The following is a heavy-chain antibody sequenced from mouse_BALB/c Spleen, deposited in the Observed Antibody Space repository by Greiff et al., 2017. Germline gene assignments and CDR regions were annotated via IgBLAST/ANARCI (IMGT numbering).Heavy chain of an antibody. V-gene: IGHV1-14*01. CDR2: INPYNDGT. D-gene: IGHD1-1*01. J-gene: IGHJ3*01. Sequence: EVLLLESGAELVKPGASVKMSCKASGYTFTGSVMHWVKQKPGQGLEWIGYINPYNDGTKYKEKFKGKATLTTDKSSITAYMELSSLTSEDSAVYYCASGVIYAFAYWGQGTPVTVSA. CDR3: ASGVIYAFAY. CDR1: GYTFTGSV.